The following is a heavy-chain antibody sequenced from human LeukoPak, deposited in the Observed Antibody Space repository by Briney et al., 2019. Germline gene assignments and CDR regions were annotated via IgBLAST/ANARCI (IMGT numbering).Heavy chain of an antibody. Sequence: PGGSLRLSCAASGFTFNSYAMSWVRQAPGKGLEWVSVISGSGGSTYYADSVKGRFTISRDNSKNTLYVQMNSPRAEDTAVYYCAKGLGGTWIRHYFDYWGQGTLVTVSS. V-gene: IGHV3-23*01. CDR3: AKGLGGTWIRHYFDY. J-gene: IGHJ4*02. D-gene: IGHD1-1*01. CDR2: ISGSGGST. CDR1: GFTFNSYA.